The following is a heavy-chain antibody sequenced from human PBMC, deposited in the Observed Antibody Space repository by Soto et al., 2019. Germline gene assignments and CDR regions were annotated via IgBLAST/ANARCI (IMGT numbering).Heavy chain of an antibody. CDR1: GFTFSSYS. CDR3: AREHLGNWNPAVREASAFDI. V-gene: IGHV3-21*01. D-gene: IGHD1-1*01. CDR2: ISSSSSYI. J-gene: IGHJ3*02. Sequence: GGSLRLSCAASGFTFSSYSMNWVRQAPGKGLEWVSSISSSSSYIYYADSVKGRFTISRDNAKNSLYLQMNSLRAEDTAVYYCAREHLGNWNPAVREASAFDIWGQGTMVTVSS.